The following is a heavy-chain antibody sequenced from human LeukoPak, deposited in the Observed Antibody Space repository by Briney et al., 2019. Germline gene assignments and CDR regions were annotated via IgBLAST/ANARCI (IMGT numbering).Heavy chain of an antibody. J-gene: IGHJ4*02. CDR1: GVSFSGYY. D-gene: IGHD3-10*01. CDR2: INRGGHT. Sequence: SETLSLTCAVYGVSFSGYYWGWTRQPPGKGLEWIGEINRGGHTNYNPSLKSRVTISLDTSKNQFSLKVSSVTAADTAVYYCARGYGSGSYYNYWGQGTPVTVSS. CDR3: ARGYGSGSYYNY. V-gene: IGHV4-34*01.